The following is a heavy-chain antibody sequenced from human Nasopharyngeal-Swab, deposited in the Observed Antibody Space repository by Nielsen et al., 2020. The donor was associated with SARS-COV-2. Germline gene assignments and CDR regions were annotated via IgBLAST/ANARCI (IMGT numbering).Heavy chain of an antibody. CDR2: ISGNGDRT. CDR3: ARVSGGSLKNSFDL. D-gene: IGHD3-16*01. CDR1: GFIFSRFG. J-gene: IGHJ3*01. Sequence: GSLRLSCAAPGFIFSRFGIQWVRQAPGKGLEYLSSISGNGDRTYYVESVKGRFTISRDDSKNTMYLQMDNLRIEDTAVYFCARVSGGSLKNSFDLWGQGTRVTVSS. V-gene: IGHV3-64*02.